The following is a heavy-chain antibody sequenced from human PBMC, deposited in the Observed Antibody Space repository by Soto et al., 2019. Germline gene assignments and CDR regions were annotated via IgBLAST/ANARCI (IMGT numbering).Heavy chain of an antibody. CDR3: ARDLGQQLVDY. CDR1: GYTFTSYA. V-gene: IGHV1-18*01. D-gene: IGHD6-13*01. J-gene: IGHJ4*02. CDR2: ISAYNDNT. Sequence: GASVKVSCKASGYTFTSYAMHWVRQAPGQRLEWMGWISAYNDNTNYAQKLQGRVTMTTDTSTSTAYMELRSLRSDDTAVYYCARDLGQQLVDYWGQGTLVTVSS.